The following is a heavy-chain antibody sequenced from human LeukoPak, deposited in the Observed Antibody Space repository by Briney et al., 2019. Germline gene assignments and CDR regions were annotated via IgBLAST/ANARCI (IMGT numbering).Heavy chain of an antibody. CDR3: ARDQLIHRYYGSGSYRSPVDV. J-gene: IGHJ6*02. Sequence: GGSLRLSCAASGFTFSSYSMNWVRQAPGKGLEWVSSISTSSSYIYYADSVKGRFTISRDNAKNSLYLQMNSLRVEDTAVYYCARDQLIHRYYGSGSYRSPVDVWGQGTTVTVSS. V-gene: IGHV3-21*01. D-gene: IGHD3-10*01. CDR1: GFTFSSYS. CDR2: ISTSSSYI.